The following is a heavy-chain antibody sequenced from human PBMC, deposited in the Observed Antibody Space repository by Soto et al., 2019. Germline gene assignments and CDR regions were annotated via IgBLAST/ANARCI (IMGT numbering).Heavy chain of an antibody. J-gene: IGHJ4*02. Sequence: QVQLVQSGDEVKKPGSSVKVSCKASGDTFTNHVFNWVRQAPGQGLEWRGGIISLFGTPNYSRRFQGIVTITADESTATSYTELSSVRSDDTAVYYCARDLGSGSDRGDYWGQGTLVTVSS. CDR3: ARDLGSGSDRGDY. V-gene: IGHV1-69*12. D-gene: IGHD3-22*01. CDR1: GDTFTNHV. CDR2: IISLFGTP.